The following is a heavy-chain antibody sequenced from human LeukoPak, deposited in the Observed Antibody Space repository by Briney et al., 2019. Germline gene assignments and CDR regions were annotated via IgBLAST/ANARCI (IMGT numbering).Heavy chain of an antibody. Sequence: SETLSLTCTVSGGSISSGSYYWSWIRQPPGKGLEWIGEINHSGSTNYNPSLKSRVTISVDTSKNQFSLKLSSVTAADTAVYYCASSSSGWYYFDYWGQGTLVTVSS. D-gene: IGHD6-19*01. CDR1: GGSISSGSYY. CDR3: ASSSSGWYYFDY. J-gene: IGHJ4*02. CDR2: INHSGST. V-gene: IGHV4-39*07.